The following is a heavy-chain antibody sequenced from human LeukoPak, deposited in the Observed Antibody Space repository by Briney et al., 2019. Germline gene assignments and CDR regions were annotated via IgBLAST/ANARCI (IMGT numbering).Heavy chain of an antibody. CDR3: AKDMGGYSYGSPFDY. CDR2: ISWNSGSI. D-gene: IGHD5-18*01. Sequence: GGSLRLSCAASGFTFDDYAMHWVRQAPGKGLEWVSGISWNSGSIGCADSVKGRFTISRDNAKNSLYLQMNSLRAEDTALYYCAKDMGGYSYGSPFDYWGQGTLVTVSS. J-gene: IGHJ4*02. V-gene: IGHV3-9*01. CDR1: GFTFDDYA.